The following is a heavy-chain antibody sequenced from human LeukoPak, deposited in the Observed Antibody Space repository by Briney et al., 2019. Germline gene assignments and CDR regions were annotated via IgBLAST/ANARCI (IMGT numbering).Heavy chain of an antibody. V-gene: IGHV1-2*02. CDR1: GYTFTVYY. D-gene: IGHD2-15*01. CDR2: INPNSGDT. CDR3: ARDLGYSATH. Sequence: ASVKVSCRASGYTFTVYYFHWVRQAPGQGLEWMGWINPNSGDTNYSQKFQGRVTMTRDTSISTAYMELSRLRSDDTAVYYCARDLGYSATHWGQGTLLTVSS. J-gene: IGHJ4*02.